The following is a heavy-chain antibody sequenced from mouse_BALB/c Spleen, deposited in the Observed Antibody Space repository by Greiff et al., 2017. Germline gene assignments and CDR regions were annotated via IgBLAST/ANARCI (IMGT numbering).Heavy chain of an antibody. CDR1: GYTFTSYW. V-gene: IGHV1S22*01. Sequence: LQQPGSELVRPGASVKLSCKASGYTFTSYWMHWVKQRHGQGLEWIGNIYPGSGSTNYDEKFKSKGTLTVDTSSSTAYMHLSSLTSEDSAVYYCTRDGDYWGKGKTLTVAS. J-gene: IGHJ2*01. CDR3: TRDGDY. CDR2: IYPGSGST.